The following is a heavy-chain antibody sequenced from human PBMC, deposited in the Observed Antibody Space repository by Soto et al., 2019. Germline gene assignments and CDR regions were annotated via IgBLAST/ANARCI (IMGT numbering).Heavy chain of an antibody. CDR3: ARERDFWSGCQLCYYYGMDF. J-gene: IGHJ6*02. CDR1: GGIFSSYA. Sequence: QVQLVQSGAEVKKPGSSVKVSCKASGGIFSSYAISWVRQAPGQGLEWMGGIIPMFGTANYAQKLQGRVTITADESTSTAYMELSSLRSEDTAVYYCARERDFWSGCQLCYYYGMDFWGQGTTVTVSS. V-gene: IGHV1-69*01. CDR2: IIPMFGTA. D-gene: IGHD3-3*01.